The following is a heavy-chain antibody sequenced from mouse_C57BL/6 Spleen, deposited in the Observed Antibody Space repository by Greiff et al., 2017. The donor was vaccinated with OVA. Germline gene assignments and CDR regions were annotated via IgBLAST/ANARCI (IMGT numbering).Heavy chain of an antibody. CDR3: VWGYYAMDY. CDR1: GFSFNTYA. J-gene: IGHJ4*01. Sequence: EVKVVESGGGLVQPKGSLKLSCAASGFSFNTYAMNWVRQAPGKGLEWVARIRSKSNNYATYYADSVKDRFTISRDDSESMLYLQMNNLKTEDTAMYYCVWGYYAMDYWGQGTSVTVSS. CDR2: IRSKSNNYAT. V-gene: IGHV10-1*01.